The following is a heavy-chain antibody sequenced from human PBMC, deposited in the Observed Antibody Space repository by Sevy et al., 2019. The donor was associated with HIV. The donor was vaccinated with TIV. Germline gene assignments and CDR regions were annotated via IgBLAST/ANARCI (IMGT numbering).Heavy chain of an antibody. V-gene: IGHV3-23*01. CDR1: GFTVNTYA. CDR2: IKNSGGST. D-gene: IGHD6-13*01. CDR3: VKERVGYISSWYYFDY. Sequence: GGPLRLSCAVSGFTVNTYAMSWVRQAQGKGLEWVAVIKNSGGSTEYADSVRGRFSISRDNPNVYLEMNSLRVEDTAVYYCVKERVGYISSWYYFDYWGQGTLVTVSS. J-gene: IGHJ4*02.